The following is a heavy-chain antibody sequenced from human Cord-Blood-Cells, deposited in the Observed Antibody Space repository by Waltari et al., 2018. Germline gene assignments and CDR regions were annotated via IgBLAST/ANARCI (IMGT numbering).Heavy chain of an antibody. V-gene: IGHV1-2*04. J-gene: IGHJ4*02. Sequence: QVQLVQSGAEVKKPGASVKVSCKASGYIFTGYYMHWVRQAPGQGLEWTGWLNPNSGGTNYAQKFQGWVTMTRDTSISTAYMELSRLRSDDMAVYYCARARDYDSSGFDYWGQGTLVTVSS. CDR2: LNPNSGGT. D-gene: IGHD3-22*01. CDR3: ARARDYDSSGFDY. CDR1: GYIFTGYY.